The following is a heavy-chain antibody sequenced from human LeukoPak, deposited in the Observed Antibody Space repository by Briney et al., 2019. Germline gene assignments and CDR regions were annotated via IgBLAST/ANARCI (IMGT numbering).Heavy chain of an antibody. CDR1: GLSLSNFW. J-gene: IGHJ4*02. CDR2: ISKDGNEI. V-gene: IGHV3-7*01. CDR3: VTDGDKWNDFEY. D-gene: IGHD1-1*01. Sequence: GGSLRLSCAASGLSLSNFWMHWVRQAPGKGLEWGAIISKDGNEIKYVDSVKGRFTLSRDNAKKSVYLQMNSLRTEDTALHYCVTDGDKWNDFEYWGQGTLVTVSS.